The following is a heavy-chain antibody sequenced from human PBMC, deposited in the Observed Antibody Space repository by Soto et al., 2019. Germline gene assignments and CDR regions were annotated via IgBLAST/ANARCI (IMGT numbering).Heavy chain of an antibody. V-gene: IGHV3-33*08. J-gene: IGHJ6*02. CDR1: GFTLRLNA. CDR3: ARDGQQLTPYALDV. Sequence: QVQLVESGGGVIQPGRSLRLSCAASGFTLRLNAMHWVRQARGKGLEWVAQIWYDGSNKYYTDSVKGRFTVSRDDFKNTVFLQMDSLRAEDTAVYYCARDGQQLTPYALDVWGQGTTVIVSS. D-gene: IGHD6-13*01. CDR2: IWYDGSNK.